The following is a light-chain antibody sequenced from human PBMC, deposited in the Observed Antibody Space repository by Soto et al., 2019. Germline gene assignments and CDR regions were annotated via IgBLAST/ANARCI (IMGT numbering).Light chain of an antibody. CDR3: SSYTSSIPRV. Sequence: QSALTQPASVSGSPGQSITISCTGTSSDVDYNYVSWYQQHPGKAPKLMIYDVSNRPSGISNHFSGSKSGNTASLIISGLQAEDEADYYCSSYTSSIPRVFGTGTKVTVL. CDR1: SSDVDYNY. V-gene: IGLV2-14*01. CDR2: DVS. J-gene: IGLJ1*01.